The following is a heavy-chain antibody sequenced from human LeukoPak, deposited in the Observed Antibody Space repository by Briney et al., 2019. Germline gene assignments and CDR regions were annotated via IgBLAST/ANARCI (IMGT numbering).Heavy chain of an antibody. D-gene: IGHD3-10*01. J-gene: IGHJ3*02. Sequence: PGGSLRFSCAASGFTFSNAWMSWVRQAPGKGLEWVGRIKSKTDGGTTDYAAPVKGRFTISRDDSKNTLYLQMNSLKTEDTAVYYCTTRFTMVRGVIIPDAFDIWGQGTMVTVSS. CDR3: TTRFTMVRGVIIPDAFDI. CDR1: GFTFSNAW. V-gene: IGHV3-15*01. CDR2: IKSKTDGGTT.